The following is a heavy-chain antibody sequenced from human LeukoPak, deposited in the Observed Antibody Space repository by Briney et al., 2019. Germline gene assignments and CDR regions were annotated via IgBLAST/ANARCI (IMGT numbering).Heavy chain of an antibody. CDR2: ISSNGGST. D-gene: IGHD5-12*01. CDR1: GFTFSSYA. J-gene: IGHJ4*02. CDR3: VKDRVATIRGDFDY. Sequence: PGGSLRLSCSASGFTFSSYAMHWVRQAPGKGLEYVSAISSNGGSTYYADSVRGRFTIARDNSKNTLYLQMSSLRAEDTAVYYCVKDRVATIRGDFDYWGQGTLVTVSS. V-gene: IGHV3-64D*06.